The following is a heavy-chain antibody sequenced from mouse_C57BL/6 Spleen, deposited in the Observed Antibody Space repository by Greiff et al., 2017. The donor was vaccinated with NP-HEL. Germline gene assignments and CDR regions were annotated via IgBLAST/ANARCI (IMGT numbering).Heavy chain of an antibody. D-gene: IGHD2-14*01. CDR1: GYSITSGYY. CDR2: ISYDGSN. CDR3: ARDVGTFDY. J-gene: IGHJ2*01. V-gene: IGHV3-6*01. Sequence: EVQLQESGPGLVKPSQSLSLTCSVTGYSITSGYYWNWIRQFPGNKLEWMGYISYDGSNNYNPSLKNRISITRDTSKNQFFLKLNSVTTEDTATYYCARDVGTFDYWGQGTTLTVSS.